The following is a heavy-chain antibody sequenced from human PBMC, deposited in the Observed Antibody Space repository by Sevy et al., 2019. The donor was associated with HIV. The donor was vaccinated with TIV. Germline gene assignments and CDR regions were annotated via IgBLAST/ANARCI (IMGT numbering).Heavy chain of an antibody. D-gene: IGHD6-19*01. CDR3: ARDFPGYSSGIGYFDY. CDR1: GFTFSSYW. CDR2: IKQDGSEK. Sequence: GGSLRLSCAASGFTFSSYWMSWVRQAPGKGLEWVANIKQDGSEKYYVDSVKGRFTISRDNAKNSLYLQMNSLRAEDTAVYYCARDFPGYSSGIGYFDYWGQRTLVTVSS. V-gene: IGHV3-7*01. J-gene: IGHJ4*02.